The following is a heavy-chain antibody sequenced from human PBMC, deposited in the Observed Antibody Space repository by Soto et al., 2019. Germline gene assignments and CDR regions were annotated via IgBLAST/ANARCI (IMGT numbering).Heavy chain of an antibody. CDR1: GFTFTNAW. J-gene: IGHJ4*02. CDR2: IKSRTDGGTT. Sequence: PGGSLRLSCAASGFTFTNAWMSWVRQAPGKGLEWVGHIKSRTDGGTTAYPTPVNGRFTISRDDSKNTLYLQMNSLRAEDTAVYYCAKGLGYSGNSELGSWGQGTLVTVSS. CDR3: AKGLGYSGNSELGS. V-gene: IGHV3-15*01. D-gene: IGHD1-26*01.